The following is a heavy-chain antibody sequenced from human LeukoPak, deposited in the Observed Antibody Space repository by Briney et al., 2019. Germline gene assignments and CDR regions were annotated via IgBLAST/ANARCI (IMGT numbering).Heavy chain of an antibody. D-gene: IGHD2-15*01. V-gene: IGHV4-59*08. Sequence: SETLSLTCTVSGDSFSNYFWSLIRQPPGKGLEWIGYISDTGSTQYNPSLNSRVTLSVNPSKNQFSLRLSSVTAADTAVYYCAGTRHASGHQPAYYFDNWGQGTLITVSS. CDR3: AGTRHASGHQPAYYFDN. CDR2: ISDTGST. CDR1: GDSFSNYF. J-gene: IGHJ4*02.